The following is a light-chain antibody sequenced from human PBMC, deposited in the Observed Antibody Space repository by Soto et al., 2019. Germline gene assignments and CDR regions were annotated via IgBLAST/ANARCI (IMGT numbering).Light chain of an antibody. CDR2: WAS. Sequence: DIVMTQSPDSLAVSLGERATINCKSSQSVLSSSNNQNYLTWYQQRPGQPPKLLIYWASTRESGVPDRFSGSGSGTDFTLIISSLQAEDVAIYYCHQSYSPPLTFGGGTRVEIK. J-gene: IGKJ4*01. V-gene: IGKV4-1*01. CDR1: QSVLSSSNNQNY. CDR3: HQSYSPPLT.